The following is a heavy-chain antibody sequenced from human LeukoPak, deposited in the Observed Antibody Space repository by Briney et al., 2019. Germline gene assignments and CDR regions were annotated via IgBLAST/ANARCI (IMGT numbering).Heavy chain of an antibody. CDR3: ARREYYGDYYFDY. J-gene: IGHJ4*02. D-gene: IGHD4-17*01. Sequence: GESLKISCKGSGYSFNSYWIAWVRQMPGKGLEWMGIIYPDDSDTRYSPSFQGQVTISADKSISTANLQWSSLKASDTAIYYCARREYYGDYYFDYWGQGTLVTVSS. V-gene: IGHV5-51*01. CDR2: IYPDDSDT. CDR1: GYSFNSYW.